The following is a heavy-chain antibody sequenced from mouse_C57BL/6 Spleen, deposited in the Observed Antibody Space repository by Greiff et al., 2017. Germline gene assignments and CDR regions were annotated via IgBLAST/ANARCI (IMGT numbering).Heavy chain of an antibody. CDR3: TRLGDWYFDV. Sequence: EVMLVESGGGLVQPGGSMKLSCAASGFTFSDAWMDWVRQSPEKGLEWVAEIRNKANNHATYYAESVKGRFTISRDDSESSVYLQMNSLRAEDTGIYYCTRLGDWYFDVWGTGTTVTVSS. V-gene: IGHV6-6*01. CDR1: GFTFSDAW. J-gene: IGHJ1*03. CDR2: IRNKANNHAT. D-gene: IGHD4-1*01.